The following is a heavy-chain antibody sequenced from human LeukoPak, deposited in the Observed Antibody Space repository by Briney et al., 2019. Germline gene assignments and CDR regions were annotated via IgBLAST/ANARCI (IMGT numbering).Heavy chain of an antibody. D-gene: IGHD6-19*01. J-gene: IGHJ4*02. CDR3: ARELHSSGWYEDY. V-gene: IGHV3-11*01. Sequence: GGSLRLSCAASGFTFSDYYMSWIRQAPGKGLEWVSYITSSGSTMYYADSVKGRFTISRDNAKNPLYLQMNSLRAEDTAVYYCARELHSSGWYEDYWGQGTLVTVSS. CDR1: GFTFSDYY. CDR2: ITSSGSTM.